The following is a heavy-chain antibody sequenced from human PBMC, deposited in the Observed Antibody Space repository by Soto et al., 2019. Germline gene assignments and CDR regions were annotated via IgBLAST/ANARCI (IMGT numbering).Heavy chain of an antibody. CDR2: ISGSGGST. CDR1: GFTFGNYA. CDR3: AKDQGSSWYEIDY. V-gene: IGHV3-23*01. J-gene: IGHJ4*02. D-gene: IGHD6-13*01. Sequence: EVQLLESGGGLVRPGGSLSLSCAASGFTFGNYAVTWVRQAPGKGREWVSSISGSGGSTYYADSVKGRFTISRDNSKNTLYLQMNSLRAEDTAVYYCAKDQGSSWYEIDYWGQGTLVTVSS.